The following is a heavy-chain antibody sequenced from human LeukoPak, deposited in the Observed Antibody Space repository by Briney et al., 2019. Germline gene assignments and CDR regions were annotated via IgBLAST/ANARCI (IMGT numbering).Heavy chain of an antibody. CDR1: GGSISSYY. CDR2: IYYSGST. D-gene: IGHD6-13*01. J-gene: IGHJ4*02. V-gene: IGHV4-59*01. Sequence: SETLSLTCTVSGGSISSYYWSWIREPPGKGLEWIGYIYYSGSTNYNPSLKSRVTISVDTSKNQFSLRLSSVTAADTAVYYCARVTGYVMEDYFDYWGQGTLVTVSS. CDR3: ARVTGYVMEDYFDY.